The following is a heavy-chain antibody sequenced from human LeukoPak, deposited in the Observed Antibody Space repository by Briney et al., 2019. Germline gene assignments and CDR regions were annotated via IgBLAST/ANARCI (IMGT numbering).Heavy chain of an antibody. CDR1: GFTFGSYS. CDR3: ARDHSGYSYNPLGYYYYYMDV. J-gene: IGHJ6*03. D-gene: IGHD5-18*01. V-gene: IGHV3-48*01. Sequence: GGSLRLSCAASGFTFGSYSMNWVRQAPGKGLEWVSYISSSSSTIYYADSVKGRFTISRDNAKNSLYLQMNSLRAEDTAVYYCARDHSGYSYNPLGYYYYYMDVWGKGTTVTVSS. CDR2: ISSSSSTI.